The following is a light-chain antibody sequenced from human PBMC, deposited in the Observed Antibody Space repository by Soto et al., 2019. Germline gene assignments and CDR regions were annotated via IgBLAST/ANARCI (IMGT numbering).Light chain of an antibody. Sequence: DIQMTQSPSSLSASVGDRVTITCRASQSISNYLNWYQQKPGKAPKLLIYGASSLQSGVPSRFRGSGSETDFTLTITSLQPEDFATYYCQQSSSTPFLGTFGQGTRLEIK. CDR2: GAS. J-gene: IGKJ5*01. CDR1: QSISNY. CDR3: QQSSSTPFLGT. V-gene: IGKV1-39*01.